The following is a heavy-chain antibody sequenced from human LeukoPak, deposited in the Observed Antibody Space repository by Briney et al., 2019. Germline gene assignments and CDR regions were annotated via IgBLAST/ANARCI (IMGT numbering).Heavy chain of an antibody. V-gene: IGHV3-9*01. Sequence: GRSLRLSCAASGFTFDDYAMHWVRQVPGKGLEWVSGISWNSGTIGYADPVKGRFTISRDNAKKSLYLQMNSLRAEDTAFYYCARIAATGTQDYWGQGILVTVSS. CDR3: ARIAATGTQDY. CDR2: ISWNSGTI. CDR1: GFTFDDYA. J-gene: IGHJ4*02. D-gene: IGHD6-13*01.